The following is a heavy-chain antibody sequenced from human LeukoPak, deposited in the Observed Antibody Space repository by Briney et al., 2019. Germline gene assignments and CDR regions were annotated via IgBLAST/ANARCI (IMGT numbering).Heavy chain of an antibody. CDR1: GCSFTNYW. Sequence: GASLQISCKGSGCSFTNYWIGWVRQMPGKGREWMGMIYPGDSDTRYGPSFQGQVTISADKSITTAYLQWSSLRASDTAMYYCARKTDNSFDYWGQGTLVTVSS. CDR2: IYPGDSDT. J-gene: IGHJ4*02. CDR3: ARKTDNSFDY. V-gene: IGHV5-51*01.